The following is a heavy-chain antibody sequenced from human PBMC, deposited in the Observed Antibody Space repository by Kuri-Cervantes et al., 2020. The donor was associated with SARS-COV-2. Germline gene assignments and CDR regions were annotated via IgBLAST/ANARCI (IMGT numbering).Heavy chain of an antibody. CDR1: GYTFTSYY. V-gene: IGHV1-69*05. J-gene: IGHJ3*02. CDR3: ASLYFDDSSSEDYAFDI. CDR2: IIPIFGTA. D-gene: IGHD6-13*01. Sequence: SVKVSCKASGYTFTSYYMHWVRQAAGQGLEWMGGIIPIFGTANYAQKFQGRVTITTDESTSTAYMELSSLRSEDTAVYYCASLYFDDSSSEDYAFDIWGQGTMVTVSS.